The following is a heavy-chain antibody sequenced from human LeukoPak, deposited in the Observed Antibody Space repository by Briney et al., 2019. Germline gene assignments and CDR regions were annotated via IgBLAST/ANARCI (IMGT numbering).Heavy chain of an antibody. CDR3: ASPSGSYYSYWFDP. Sequence: SETLSLTCAVSGYSISSGYYWGWIRQPPGKGLEWIGSIYHSGSTYYNPSPKSRVTISVDTSKNQFSLKLSSVTAADTAVYYCASPSGSYYSYWFDPWGQGTLVTVSS. CDR1: GYSISSGYY. D-gene: IGHD1-26*01. CDR2: IYHSGST. J-gene: IGHJ5*02. V-gene: IGHV4-38-2*01.